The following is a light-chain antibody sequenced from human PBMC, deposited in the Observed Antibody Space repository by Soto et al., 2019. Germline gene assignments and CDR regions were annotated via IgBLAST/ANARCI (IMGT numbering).Light chain of an antibody. CDR2: DVS. J-gene: IGLJ1*01. Sequence: QSALTQPASVSGSTGQSITISCTGTSSDVGGYNYVSWYQQQPGKAPKLMIYDVSNRPSGVSNRFSGSKSGNTASLTISGLQAEDEPDYYCSSYTSSSLYVFGTGTKVTVL. CDR3: SSYTSSSLYV. V-gene: IGLV2-14*01. CDR1: SSDVGGYNY.